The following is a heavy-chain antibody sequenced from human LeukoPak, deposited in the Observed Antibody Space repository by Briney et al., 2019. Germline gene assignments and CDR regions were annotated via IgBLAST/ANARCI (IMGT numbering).Heavy chain of an antibody. V-gene: IGHV1-69*05. CDR3: ARETGTVPFHNVLTGRQDYYFYYMDV. D-gene: IGHD3-9*01. J-gene: IGHJ6*03. CDR2: IIPISGAP. Sequence: ASVKASCKTSGDTFNSYGISWVRQAPGQGLEWMGGIIPISGAPEYAQKFQGRVTIITDESTSTAYMELSSLTSDDTAVYYCARETGTVPFHNVLTGRQDYYFYYMDVWGTGTTVTVSS. CDR1: GDTFNSYG.